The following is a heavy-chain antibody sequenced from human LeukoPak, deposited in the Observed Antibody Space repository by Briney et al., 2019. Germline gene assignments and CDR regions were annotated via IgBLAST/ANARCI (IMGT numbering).Heavy chain of an antibody. Sequence: SETLSLTCTVSGGSISSYYWSWIRQPPGKGLEWIGYIYYSGSTNYNPSLKSRVTISVDTPKNQFSLKLSSVTAADTAVYYCARCRDGYEDTFDYWGQGTLVTVSS. J-gene: IGHJ4*02. CDR1: GGSISSYY. CDR2: IYYSGST. V-gene: IGHV4-59*08. D-gene: IGHD5-24*01. CDR3: ARCRDGYEDTFDY.